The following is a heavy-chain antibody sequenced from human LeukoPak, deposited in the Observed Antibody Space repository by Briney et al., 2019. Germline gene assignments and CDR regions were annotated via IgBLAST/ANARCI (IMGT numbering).Heavy chain of an antibody. D-gene: IGHD1-26*01. J-gene: IGHJ4*02. V-gene: IGHV5-51*01. CDR1: GYSFTSYW. CDR2: IYPGDSES. Sequence: GEPLKISCKAPGYSFTSYWIGWVGRIPGKGLEGLGIIYPGDSESRYSPSFQGQVTISADKSITTAYLQWSSLKASDTAMYYCARRYSGRNEFGYWGQGTLVTVSS. CDR3: ARRYSGRNEFGY.